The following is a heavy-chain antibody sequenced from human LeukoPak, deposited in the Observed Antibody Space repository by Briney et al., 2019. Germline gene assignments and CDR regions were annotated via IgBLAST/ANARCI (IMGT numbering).Heavy chain of an antibody. D-gene: IGHD1-1*01. V-gene: IGHV4-4*02. CDR3: ADGVRDV. CDR2: IYHSGST. CDR1: GGSISSGNW. Sequence: SGTLSLTCAVSGGSISSGNWWSWVRQPPGTGLEWIGEIYHSGSTSYNPSLKSRVTISVDTSKNQFSLKLSSVTAADTAVYYCADGVRDVWGQGTTVTVSS. J-gene: IGHJ6*02.